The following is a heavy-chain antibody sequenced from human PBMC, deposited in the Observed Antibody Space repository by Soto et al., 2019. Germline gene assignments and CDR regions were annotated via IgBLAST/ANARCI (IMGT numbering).Heavy chain of an antibody. CDR3: ARGLNGYLHYFDY. CDR2: INAGNGNT. CDR1: GYTFTSYA. D-gene: IGHD5-18*01. J-gene: IGHJ4*02. V-gene: IGHV1-3*01. Sequence: ASVKVSCKAPGYTFTSYAMHWVRQAPGQRLEWMGWINAGNGNTKYSQKFQGRVTITRDTSASTAYMELSSLRSEDTAVYYCARGLNGYLHYFDYWGQGTPVTVSS.